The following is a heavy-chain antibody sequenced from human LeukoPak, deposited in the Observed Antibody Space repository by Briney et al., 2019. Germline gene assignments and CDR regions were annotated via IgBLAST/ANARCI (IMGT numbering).Heavy chain of an antibody. V-gene: IGHV3-23*01. J-gene: IGHJ6*02. CDR1: GFNFSAYS. CDR3: ASPDSSGSPYGMDV. CDR2: ISGSGGST. Sequence: PGGSLRLSCAASGFNFSAYSINWIRQAPGKGLEWVSAISGSGGSTYYADSVKGRFTISRDNSKNTLYLQMNSLRAEDTAVYYCASPDSSGSPYGMDVWGQGTTVTVSS. D-gene: IGHD3-22*01.